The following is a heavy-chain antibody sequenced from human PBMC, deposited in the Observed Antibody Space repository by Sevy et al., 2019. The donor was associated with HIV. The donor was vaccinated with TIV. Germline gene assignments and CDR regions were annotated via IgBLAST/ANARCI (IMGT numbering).Heavy chain of an antibody. V-gene: IGHV3-7*03. CDR3: ASERGGLRLGELSFIV. Sequence: GGSLRLSCAASGFTFSSYWMSWVRQAPGKGLEWVANIKQDGSEKYYVDSVKGRFTISRDNATNSQYLQMNSRRAEDTAVYYCASERGGLRLGELSFIVWGQAPLVTVSS. D-gene: IGHD3-16*02. CDR2: IKQDGSEK. CDR1: GFTFSSYW. J-gene: IGHJ4*02.